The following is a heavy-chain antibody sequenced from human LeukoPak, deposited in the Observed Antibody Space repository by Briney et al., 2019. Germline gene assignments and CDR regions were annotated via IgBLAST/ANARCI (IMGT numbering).Heavy chain of an antibody. Sequence: GASVKVSCKVSGYTFTDYYMHWFQQAPGKRLEWMGLLEPEDGETRYAEKFQGRVTITADTSTDTAYMEVSSLRSDDTAVYYCAISLIAVAGTLSFWGQGTLVIVSS. CDR3: AISLIAVAGTLSF. J-gene: IGHJ4*02. D-gene: IGHD6-19*01. CDR1: GYTFTDYY. V-gene: IGHV1-69-2*01. CDR2: LEPEDGET.